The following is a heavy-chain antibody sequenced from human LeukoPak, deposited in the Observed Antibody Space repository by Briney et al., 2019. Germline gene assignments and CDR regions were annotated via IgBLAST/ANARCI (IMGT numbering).Heavy chain of an antibody. CDR2: IYYSGST. V-gene: IGHV4-59*08. CDR3: ARHVGYGNNWFDP. D-gene: IGHD5-18*01. J-gene: IGHJ5*02. CDR1: GGSISSYY. Sequence: SETLSLTCTVSGGSISSYYWSWIRQPPGKGLEWIGYIYYSGSTNYNPSLKSRVTISVDTSKNQFSLKLRSLTAADTAVYYCARHVGYGNNWFDPWGQGTLVTVSS.